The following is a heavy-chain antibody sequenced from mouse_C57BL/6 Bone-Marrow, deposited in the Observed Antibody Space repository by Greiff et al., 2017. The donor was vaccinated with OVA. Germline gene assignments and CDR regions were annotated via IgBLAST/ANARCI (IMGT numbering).Heavy chain of an antibody. CDR3: ARSRRYYYAMDY. CDR1: GYTFTSYW. Sequence: VQLQQPGAELVKPGASVKLSCKASGYTFTSYWMHWVKQRPGQGLEWIGMIHPNSGSTNYNEKFKSKATLTVDKSSSTAYMQLSSLTSEDTAVYDCARSRRYYYAMDYWGQGTSVTVSS. CDR2: IHPNSGST. D-gene: IGHD1-1*01. V-gene: IGHV1-64*01. J-gene: IGHJ4*01.